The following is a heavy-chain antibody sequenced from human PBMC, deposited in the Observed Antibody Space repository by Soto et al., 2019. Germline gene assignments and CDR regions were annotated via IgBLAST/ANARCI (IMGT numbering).Heavy chain of an antibody. CDR2: INWDGSSI. CDR1: GFKFDDYT. D-gene: IGHD2-15*01. J-gene: IGHJ6*02. CDR3: AKDCYSGYYFGMDA. Sequence: EVQLVESGGVVVQPGGSLRLSCAASGFKFDDYTMHWVRQAPGKGLEWVSLINWDGSSIYYADSVKGRFTISRDNSQNSLSLQMNSLRPEDTALYYCAKDCYSGYYFGMDAWGQGTTVTVSS. V-gene: IGHV3-43*01.